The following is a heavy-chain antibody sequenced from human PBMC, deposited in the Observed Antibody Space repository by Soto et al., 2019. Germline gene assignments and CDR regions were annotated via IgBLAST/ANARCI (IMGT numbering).Heavy chain of an antibody. D-gene: IGHD6-6*01. Sequence: QITLKESGPTLVKSTQTLTLTCTFSGFSLSSGGGAVGWIRQPPGKALEWLAIIYASGGTHYSPSLKTRLTITKDPSKNPVVLTMTNMDPVDTATYYCGHRRDVATRCWFDPWGQGILVTVSS. CDR2: IYASGGT. V-gene: IGHV2-5*01. J-gene: IGHJ5*02. CDR1: GFSLSSGGGA. CDR3: GHRRDVATRCWFDP.